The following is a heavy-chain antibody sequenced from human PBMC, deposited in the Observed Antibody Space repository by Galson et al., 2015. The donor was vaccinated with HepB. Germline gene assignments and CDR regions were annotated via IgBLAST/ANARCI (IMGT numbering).Heavy chain of an antibody. CDR3: AGAGADHYFDY. V-gene: IGHV1-46*01. CDR2: INPSGSST. Sequence: SVKVSCKASGYTFTSYYMHWVRQAPGQGLEWMGIINPSGSSTYYAQKFQGRVTMTRDTSTSTVYMELSSLRSEDTAVYYCAGAGADHYFDYWGQGTLVTVYS. CDR1: GYTFTSYY. J-gene: IGHJ4*02. D-gene: IGHD6-13*01.